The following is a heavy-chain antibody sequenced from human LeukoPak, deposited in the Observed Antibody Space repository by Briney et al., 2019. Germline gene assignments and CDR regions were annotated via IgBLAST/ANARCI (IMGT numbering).Heavy chain of an antibody. Sequence: RGGSLRLSCAASGFTFSSYWMHWVRQAPGKGLVWVSRINSDGSSTSYADSVKGRFTISRDNAKNTLYLQMNSLRAEDTAVYYCARAGVLRFLEWLDVWGKGTTVTVSS. CDR3: ARAGVLRFLEWLDV. D-gene: IGHD3-3*01. J-gene: IGHJ6*04. CDR1: GFTFSSYW. V-gene: IGHV3-74*01. CDR2: INSDGSST.